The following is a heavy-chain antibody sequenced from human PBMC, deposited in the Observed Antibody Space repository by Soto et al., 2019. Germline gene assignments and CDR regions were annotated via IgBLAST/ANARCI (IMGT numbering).Heavy chain of an antibody. J-gene: IGHJ4*02. Sequence: EVQLVESGGGLVQPGGSLRLSCAASGFTFSSNAMHWVRKAPGNGLEWVSGIRTAGDTYYPGSVKGRFTISREDAKNSSFLQMNSLRAGDTAVYYCARGHCSGGTCFLDYWGQGTLVTVSS. CDR1: GFTFSSNA. V-gene: IGHV3-13*01. D-gene: IGHD2-15*01. CDR2: IRTAGDT. CDR3: ARGHCSGGTCFLDY.